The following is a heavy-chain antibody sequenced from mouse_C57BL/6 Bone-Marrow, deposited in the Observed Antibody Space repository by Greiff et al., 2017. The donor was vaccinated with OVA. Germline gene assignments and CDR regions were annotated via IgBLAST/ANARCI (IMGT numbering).Heavy chain of an antibody. V-gene: IGHV14-4*01. CDR3: TPYYDGSSYEAY. D-gene: IGHD1-1*01. CDR1: GFNIKDDY. CDR2: IDPENGDT. J-gene: IGHJ3*01. Sequence: VQLKQSGAELVRPGASVKLSCTASGFNIKDDYMHWVKQRPEQGLEWIGWIDPENGDTEYASKFQGKATITADTSSNTAYLQLSSLTSEDTAVYYCTPYYDGSSYEAYWGQGTLVTVSA.